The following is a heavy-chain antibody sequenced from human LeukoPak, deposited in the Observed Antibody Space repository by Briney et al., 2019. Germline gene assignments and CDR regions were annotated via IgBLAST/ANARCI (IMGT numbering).Heavy chain of an antibody. D-gene: IGHD6-13*01. Sequence: PSETLSLTCTVSGDSISSYYWSWIRQPPGKGLEWIGYIYYNGSTNYSPSLKSRVTISVDTSKNQLSLKLSSVTAADTAVYYCARRLASVATAGYWFDPWGQGTLVTVSS. CDR2: IYYNGST. V-gene: IGHV4-59*01. CDR3: ARRLASVATAGYWFDP. J-gene: IGHJ5*02. CDR1: GDSISSYY.